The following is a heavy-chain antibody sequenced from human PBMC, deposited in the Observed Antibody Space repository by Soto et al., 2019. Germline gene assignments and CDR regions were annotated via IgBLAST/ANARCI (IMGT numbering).Heavy chain of an antibody. CDR1: GFTFSSYA. CDR2: ISYDGSNK. CDR3: ARDTEGYDSSGYARH. V-gene: IGHV3-30-3*01. Sequence: GGSLRLSCAASGFTFSSYAMHWVRQAPGKGLEWVAVISYDGSNKYYADSVKGRFTISRDNSKNTLYLQMNSLRAEDTAVYYCARDTEGYDSSGYARHWGQGTTVTVSS. J-gene: IGHJ6*02. D-gene: IGHD3-22*01.